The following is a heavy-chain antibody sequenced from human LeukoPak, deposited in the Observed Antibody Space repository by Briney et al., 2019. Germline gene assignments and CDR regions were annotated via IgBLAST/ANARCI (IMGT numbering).Heavy chain of an antibody. D-gene: IGHD1-26*01. CDR2: IIPIFGTA. CDR1: GGTFSSYA. J-gene: IGHJ6*03. V-gene: IGHV1-69*13. Sequence: ASVKVSCKASGGTFSSYAISWVRQAPGQGLEWMGGIIPIFGTANYAQKFQGRVTITADESTSTAYMELSSLRSEDTAVYYCARVGLGSGSYSIYYYYYMDVWGKGTTVTISS. CDR3: ARVGLGSGSYSIYYYYYMDV.